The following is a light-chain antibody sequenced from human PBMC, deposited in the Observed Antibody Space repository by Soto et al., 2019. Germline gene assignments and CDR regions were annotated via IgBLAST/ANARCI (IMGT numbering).Light chain of an antibody. CDR2: DVS. CDR1: SSDVGGYNF. V-gene: IGLV2-11*01. Sequence: QSVLTQPRSVSGSPGQSVTISCTGTSSDVGGYNFVSWYRHHPGKAPKVLIYDVSKRPSGVPDRFSGSKSGNTASLTISGLQAEDEADYHCCSYAGTYTYVVFGGGTKVTVL. J-gene: IGLJ2*01. CDR3: CSYAGTYTYVV.